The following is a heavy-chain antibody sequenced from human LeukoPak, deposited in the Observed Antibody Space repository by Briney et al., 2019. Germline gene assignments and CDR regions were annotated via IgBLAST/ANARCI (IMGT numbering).Heavy chain of an antibody. D-gene: IGHD3-22*01. J-gene: IGHJ4*02. V-gene: IGHV3-23*01. CDR2: ISSSGGST. Sequence: GGSLRLSCAASGFTFSSYAMSWVRQAPGKGLEWVSAISSSGGSTYYADSVKGRFTISRDNSKNTLYPQMNSPRAEDTAVYYCAKVWDTYYYDSSGSFDYWGQGTLVTVSS. CDR1: GFTFSSYA. CDR3: AKVWDTYYYDSSGSFDY.